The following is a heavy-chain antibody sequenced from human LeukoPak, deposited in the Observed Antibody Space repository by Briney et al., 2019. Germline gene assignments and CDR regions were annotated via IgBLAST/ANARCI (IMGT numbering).Heavy chain of an antibody. CDR1: GDSVSSNSAA. Sequence: SQTLSLTCAISGDSVSSNSAAWNWIRQSPSRGLEWLGRTYYRSKWYNDYAVSVKSRITINPDTSKNQFSLQLNSVTPEDTAVYYCAKNSVDYSSGWFNWFDPWGQGTLVTVSS. J-gene: IGHJ5*02. D-gene: IGHD6-19*01. V-gene: IGHV6-1*01. CDR3: AKNSVDYSSGWFNWFDP. CDR2: TYYRSKWYN.